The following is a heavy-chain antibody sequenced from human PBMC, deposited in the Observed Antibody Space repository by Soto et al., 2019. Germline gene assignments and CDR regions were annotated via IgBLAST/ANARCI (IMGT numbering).Heavy chain of an antibody. V-gene: IGHV3-30*18. Sequence: GGSLRLSCAASGFTFSSYGMHWVRQAPGKGLEWVAVISYDGSNKYYADSVKGRFTISRDNSKNTLYLQMNSLRAEDTAVYYCAKGYLAYCGGDCWGAFDIWGQGTMVTVSS. CDR1: GFTFSSYG. CDR3: AKGYLAYCGGDCWGAFDI. CDR2: ISYDGSNK. J-gene: IGHJ3*02. D-gene: IGHD2-21*02.